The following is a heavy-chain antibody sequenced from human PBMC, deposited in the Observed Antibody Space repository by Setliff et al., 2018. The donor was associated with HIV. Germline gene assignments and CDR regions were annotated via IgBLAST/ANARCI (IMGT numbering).Heavy chain of an antibody. CDR1: GYSFTNYG. J-gene: IGHJ4*02. V-gene: IGHV1-18*01. D-gene: IGHD2-15*01. CDR3: ARGLPDCSGGNCYPYRFDY. Sequence: ASVKVSCKASGYSFTNYGISWVRQAPGQGLEWMGWISSYNDNTNYALNLQGRVTMTTDTSTSTAYMELRSLRSDDTAVYYCARGLPDCSGGNCYPYRFDYWGQGTLVTAPQ. CDR2: ISSYNDNT.